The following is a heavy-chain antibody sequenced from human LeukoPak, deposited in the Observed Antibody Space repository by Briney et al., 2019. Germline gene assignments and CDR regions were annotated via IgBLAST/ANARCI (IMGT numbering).Heavy chain of an antibody. CDR2: ISSGGSTI. Sequence: GGSLRLSCAVSGFTFSDYYMSWIRQAPGKGLEWVSYISSGGSTISHADSVKGRFTISRDNSKNTLYLQMNSLRAEDTAVYYCARAAEIWFGEFYFDYWGQGTLVTVSS. J-gene: IGHJ4*02. D-gene: IGHD3-10*01. CDR1: GFTFSDYY. CDR3: ARAAEIWFGEFYFDY. V-gene: IGHV3-11*01.